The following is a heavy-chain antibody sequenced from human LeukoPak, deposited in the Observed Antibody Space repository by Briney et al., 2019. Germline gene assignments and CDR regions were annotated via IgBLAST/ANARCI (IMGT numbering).Heavy chain of an antibody. J-gene: IGHJ4*02. CDR3: ARPLRYFDWSHFDY. CDR2: IYYDESNK. D-gene: IGHD3-9*01. CDR1: GFNFSSYA. V-gene: IGHV3-30-3*01. Sequence: GRSLRLSCAASGFNFSSYAMHWLRPAPRKGLDWVAVIYYDESNKYYADSVKGRFTISRDNSKNTLYLQMNSLRAEDTAVYYCARPLRYFDWSHFDYWGEGTLVTVSS.